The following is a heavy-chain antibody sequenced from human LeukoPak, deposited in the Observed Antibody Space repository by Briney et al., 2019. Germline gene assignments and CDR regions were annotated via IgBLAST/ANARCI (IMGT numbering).Heavy chain of an antibody. J-gene: IGHJ6*02. CDR2: INHSGST. CDR3: ARDRGYLFTVTSSQGYYYYGMDV. D-gene: IGHD4-17*01. V-gene: IGHV4-34*01. CDR1: GGSFSGYY. Sequence: SETLSLTCAVYGGSFSGYYWSWIRQPPGKGLEWIGEINHSGSTNYNPSLKSRVTISVDTSKNQFSLKLSSVTAADTAVYYCARDRGYLFTVTSSQGYYYYGMDVWGQGTTVTVSS.